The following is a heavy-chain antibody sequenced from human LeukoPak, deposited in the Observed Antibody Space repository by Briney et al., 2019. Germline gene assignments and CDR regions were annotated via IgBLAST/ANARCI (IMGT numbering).Heavy chain of an antibody. J-gene: IGHJ4*02. D-gene: IGHD6-6*01. CDR2: ISNTGSTI. Sequence: PGGSLRLSCAASGFTFSSYSMNWVRQAPGKGLAWVSYISNTGSTIYYADSVRGRFTISRDNAKNSLYLQMNSLRAEDTAVYYCARGPYTSSNYFDYWGQGTLVTVSS. V-gene: IGHV3-48*01. CDR3: ARGPYTSSNYFDY. CDR1: GFTFSSYS.